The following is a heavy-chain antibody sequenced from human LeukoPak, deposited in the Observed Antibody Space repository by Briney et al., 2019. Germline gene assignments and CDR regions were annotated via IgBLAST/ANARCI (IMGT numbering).Heavy chain of an antibody. Sequence: GGSLRLSCAASGFTFSSYGMNWVRHAAGKGLEFVSYISTSSSTIYYADSVKGRFTISRDNAKSSLYLQMNSLRAEDTAVYFCARDCSSTICYDTPDFDYWGQGTLVTVSS. J-gene: IGHJ4*02. CDR3: ARDCSSTICYDTPDFDY. CDR2: ISTSSSTI. V-gene: IGHV3-48*01. D-gene: IGHD2-2*01. CDR1: GFTFSSYG.